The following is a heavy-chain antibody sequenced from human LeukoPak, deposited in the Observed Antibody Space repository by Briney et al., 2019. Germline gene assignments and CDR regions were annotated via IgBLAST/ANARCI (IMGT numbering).Heavy chain of an antibody. Sequence: GGSLRLSCAASGFTFSSYAMHWVRQAPGKGLEWVAVISYDGSNKYYADSVKGRFTISRDNSKSTLYLQMNSLRAEDTAVYYCASQTGNWGQGTLVTVSS. CDR2: ISYDGSNK. CDR3: ASQTGN. D-gene: IGHD1-1*01. V-gene: IGHV3-30-3*01. J-gene: IGHJ4*02. CDR1: GFTFSSYA.